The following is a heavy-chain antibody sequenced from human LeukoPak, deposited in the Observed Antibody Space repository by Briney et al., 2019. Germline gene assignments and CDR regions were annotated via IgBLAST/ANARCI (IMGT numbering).Heavy chain of an antibody. CDR1: GGSISSGDYY. Sequence: SETLSLTCTVSGGSISSGDYYWSWIRQPPGKGLEWIGYIYYSGSTYYNPSLKSRVTISVDTSKKQVSLNLSSVTAADTAVYYYARVAARYVGMDVWGQGTTVTVSS. D-gene: IGHD6-6*01. CDR3: ARVAARYVGMDV. V-gene: IGHV4-30-4*02. CDR2: IYYSGST. J-gene: IGHJ6*02.